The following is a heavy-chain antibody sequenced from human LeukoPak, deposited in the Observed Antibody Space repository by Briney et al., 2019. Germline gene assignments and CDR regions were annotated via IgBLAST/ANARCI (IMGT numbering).Heavy chain of an antibody. CDR2: INHSGST. CDR3: ARRGVTTSPFDY. Sequence: SETLSLTCAVYGGSFSGYYWSWIRQPPGKGLEWIGEINHSGSTNYNPSLKSRVTISVDTSKNQFSLKLSSVTAADTAVYYCARRGVTTSPFDYWGQGTLVTVSS. J-gene: IGHJ4*02. V-gene: IGHV4-34*01. CDR1: GGSFSGYY. D-gene: IGHD4-17*01.